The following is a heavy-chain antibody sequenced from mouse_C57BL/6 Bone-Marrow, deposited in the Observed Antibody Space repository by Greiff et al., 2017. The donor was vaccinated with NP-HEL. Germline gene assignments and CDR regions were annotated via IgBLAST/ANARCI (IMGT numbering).Heavy chain of an antibody. J-gene: IGHJ2*01. CDR2: IFPGSGST. V-gene: IGHV1-75*01. CDR1: GYTFTSYW. CDR3: ARDKDYDYYFDY. Sequence: QVQLKQSGAELVKPGASVKLSCKASGYTFTSYWMHWVKQRPGQGLEWIGWIFPGSGSTYYNEKFKGKATLTVDKSSSTAYMLLSSLTSEDSAVYFCARDKDYDYYFDYWGQGTTLTVSS. D-gene: IGHD2-4*01.